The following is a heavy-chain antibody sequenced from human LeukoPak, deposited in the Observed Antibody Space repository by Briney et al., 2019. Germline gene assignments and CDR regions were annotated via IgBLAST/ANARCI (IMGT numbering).Heavy chain of an antibody. CDR1: GFTFSSYA. CDR3: ARDHNWHISYNYYYGMDV. Sequence: GGSLRLSCAASGFTFSSYAMSWVRQAPGKGLEWVSIIYDSGTTYYADSVKGRFSISRDSSKNTLFLQMNSLRAEDTAVYYCARDHNWHISYNYYYGMDVWGQGTTVTVSS. CDR2: IYDSGTT. V-gene: IGHV3-66*01. D-gene: IGHD2-21*01. J-gene: IGHJ6*02.